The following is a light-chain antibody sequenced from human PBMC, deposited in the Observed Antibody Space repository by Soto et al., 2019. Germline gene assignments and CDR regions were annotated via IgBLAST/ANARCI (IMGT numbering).Light chain of an antibody. J-gene: IGLJ2*01. Sequence: QSVLTQPPSVSGAPGQRVTISCTGSSSYIGAGYDVHWYQQLPGTAPKLLIYANTNRPAGVPDRFSGSKSGTSASLAITGLQAEDDDDYYCHSYDESLGSPVIFGGGTKLTVL. V-gene: IGLV1-40*01. CDR2: ANT. CDR3: HSYDESLGSPVI. CDR1: SSYIGAGYD.